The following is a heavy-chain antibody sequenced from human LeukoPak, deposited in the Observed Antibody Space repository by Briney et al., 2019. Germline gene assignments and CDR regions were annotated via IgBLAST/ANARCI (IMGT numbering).Heavy chain of an antibody. CDR3: ARLKSGWLSKGYYYYYDMDV. J-gene: IGHJ6*03. Sequence: SETLSLTCAVYGGSFSGYYWSWIRQPPGKGLEWIGEINYSGSTNYNPSLKSRVTISVDTSKNQFSLKLSSVTAADTAVYYCARLKSGWLSKGYYYYYDMDVWGKGTTVTVSS. CDR1: GGSFSGYY. V-gene: IGHV4-34*01. D-gene: IGHD6-19*01. CDR2: INYSGST.